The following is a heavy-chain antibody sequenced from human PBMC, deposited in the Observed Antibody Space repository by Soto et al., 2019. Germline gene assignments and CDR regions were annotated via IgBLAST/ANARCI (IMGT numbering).Heavy chain of an antibody. CDR1: GGTFSSSD. CDR3: AGGLHDYDNTGYHPAYFDS. CDR2: IIPIFSPA. V-gene: IGHV1-69*01. D-gene: IGHD3-22*01. Sequence: QVQLVQSGAEVKKPGSSVKVSCEASGGTFSSSDINWVRQAPGQGLEWMGGIIPIFSPAKYAQKFQGRVTITADESTSTAYMELTGLTFDDTAVYYCAGGLHDYDNTGYHPAYFDSWGQGTLVTVSS. J-gene: IGHJ4*02.